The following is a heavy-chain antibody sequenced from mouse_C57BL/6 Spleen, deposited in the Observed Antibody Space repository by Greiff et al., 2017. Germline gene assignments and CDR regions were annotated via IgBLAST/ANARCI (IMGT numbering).Heavy chain of an antibody. V-gene: IGHV5-17*01. CDR1: GFTFSDYG. Sequence: EVKLEESGGGLVKPGGSLKLSCAASGFTFSDYGMHWVRQAPEKGLEWVAYISSGSSTIYYADTVKGRFTISRDNAKNTLFLQMTSLRSEDTAMFYCARGDFDYWGQGTTLTVSS. CDR3: ARGDFDY. J-gene: IGHJ2*01. CDR2: ISSGSSTI.